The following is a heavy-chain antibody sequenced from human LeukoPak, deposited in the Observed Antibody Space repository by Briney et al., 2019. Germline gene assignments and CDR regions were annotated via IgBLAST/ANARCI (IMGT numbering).Heavy chain of an antibody. CDR2: ISSSSSHI. Sequence: SGGSLRLSCAASGFTFSSYAMSWVRQAPGKGLEWVSSISSSSSHIYYADSVKGGFTISRDNAKHSLYLKMNSLRAEDTPLFYCVSSYYNDSSRYSSYWGEGTLVTVSS. V-gene: IGHV3-21*01. CDR1: GFTFSSYA. D-gene: IGHD3-22*01. J-gene: IGHJ4*02. CDR3: VSSYYNDSSRYSSY.